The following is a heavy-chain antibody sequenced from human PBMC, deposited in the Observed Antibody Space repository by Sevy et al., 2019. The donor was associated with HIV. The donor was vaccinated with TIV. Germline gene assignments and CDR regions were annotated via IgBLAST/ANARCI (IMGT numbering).Heavy chain of an antibody. CDR2: IYYNGHI. Sequence: SEILSLTCTVSGGSITSLYWNWIRQPPGKGLEWLANIYYNGHINYNPSLKSRVTLSLDTSKNQFSLRLSSVTAACTAMYYCAGENAWGRGYSWGQGTLVTVSS. V-gene: IGHV4-59*08. D-gene: IGHD1-26*01. CDR1: GGSITSLY. CDR3: AGENAWGRGYS. J-gene: IGHJ4*02.